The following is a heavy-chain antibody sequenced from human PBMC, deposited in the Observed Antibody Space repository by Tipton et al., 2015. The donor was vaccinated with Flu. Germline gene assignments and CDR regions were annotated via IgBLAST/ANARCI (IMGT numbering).Heavy chain of an antibody. CDR1: GGSISSSSYY. J-gene: IGHJ4*02. Sequence: TLSLTCTVSGGSISSSSYYWGWIRQSPGKGLEWIGSIYYSGSTYYNPSLKSRVTISVDTSKNQFSLKLSSVTAADTAVYYCTRVGGYYDSSGYQSYWGQGTLVTVSS. V-gene: IGHV4-39*07. CDR3: TRVGGYYDSSGYQSY. CDR2: IYYSGST. D-gene: IGHD3-22*01.